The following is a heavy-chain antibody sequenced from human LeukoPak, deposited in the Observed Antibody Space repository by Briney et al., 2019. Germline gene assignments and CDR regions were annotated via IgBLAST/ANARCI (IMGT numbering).Heavy chain of an antibody. D-gene: IGHD7-27*01. J-gene: IGHJ4*02. CDR3: ARGSGDC. Sequence: ASVKVSCKASVYSFATYYMHWVRQAPGQGLEWMGVIIPSGGSTSYAQKFQGRVTMTRDTSTSTVYMELRSLRSEDTAVYYCARGSGDCWGQGTLVTVSS. CDR2: IIPSGGST. CDR1: VYSFATYY. V-gene: IGHV1-46*01.